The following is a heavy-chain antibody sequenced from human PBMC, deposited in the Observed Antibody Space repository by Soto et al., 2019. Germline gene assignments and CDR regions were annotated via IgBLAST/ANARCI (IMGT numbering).Heavy chain of an antibody. CDR2: IYYSGST. CDR3: ARGKTNYYYAMDV. J-gene: IGHJ6*02. CDR1: GGSISSYY. Sequence: SETLSLTCTVSGGSISSYYWSWIRQPPGKGLEWIGYIYYSGSTNYNPSLKSRVTISVDTSKNQFSLKLSSVTAADTAVYYCARGKTNYYYAMDVWGQGTTVTVSS. V-gene: IGHV4-59*01. D-gene: IGHD1-1*01.